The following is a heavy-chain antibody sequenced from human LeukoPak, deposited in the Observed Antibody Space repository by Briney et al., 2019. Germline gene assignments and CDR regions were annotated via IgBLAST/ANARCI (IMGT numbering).Heavy chain of an antibody. CDR3: ARTSSAVNTKGLDS. V-gene: IGHV3-53*01. CDR1: GFSVSSNY. CDR2: VYSGGST. J-gene: IGHJ4*02. D-gene: IGHD6-13*01. Sequence: PGGSLRLSCAASGFSVSSNYMTWVRQAPGKGLESVSVVYSGGSTEYADSVKGRFTISRDNSKNTLYLQMNSLRAEDTAVYYCARTSSAVNTKGLDSWGQGTLVTVSS.